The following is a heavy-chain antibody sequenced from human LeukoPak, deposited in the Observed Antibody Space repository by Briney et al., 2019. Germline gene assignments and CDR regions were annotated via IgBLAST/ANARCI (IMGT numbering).Heavy chain of an antibody. CDR1: GYTFTSYG. D-gene: IGHD7-27*01. CDR2: IIPILGIA. V-gene: IGHV1-69*04. CDR3: ARDSTPLTGDLGGLCFDY. J-gene: IGHJ4*02. Sequence: EASVKVSCKASGYTFTSYGISWVRQAPGQGLEWMGRIIPILGIANYAQKFQGRVTITADKSTSTAYMELSSLRSEDTAVYYCARDSTPLTGDLGGLCFDYWGQGTLVTVSS.